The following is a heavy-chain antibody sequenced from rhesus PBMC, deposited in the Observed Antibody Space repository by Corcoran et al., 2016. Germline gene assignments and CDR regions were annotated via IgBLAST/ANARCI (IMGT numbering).Heavy chain of an antibody. D-gene: IGHD2-21*01. CDR2: IKVAVNST. V-gene: IGHV3S42*01. J-gene: IGHJ4*01. CDR3: AKDRGYCTGSGCLPVGGFDY. CDR1: GFTFSSYW. Sequence: EVQLVESGGGLAKPGGSLRLSCAASGFTFSSYWLHWVRQAPGQGLEWISAIKVAVNSTYYADAVKGRFTIARENSKNTLSLQMNSLRAEDTAVYYCAKDRGYCTGSGCLPVGGFDYWGQGVLVTVSS.